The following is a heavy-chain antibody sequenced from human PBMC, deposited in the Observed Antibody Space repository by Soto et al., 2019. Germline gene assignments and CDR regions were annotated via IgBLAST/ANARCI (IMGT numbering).Heavy chain of an antibody. J-gene: IGHJ4*02. CDR3: TRPGLPMVVTPAFGY. D-gene: IGHD2-21*02. Sequence: PSETLSLTCSVSGDSISNHYWNWIWQPPGKGLEWIGYIYNIVDTNYNPSLKSRVTISVDTSKNQISLTLTSVTAADTAVYYCTRPGLPMVVTPAFGYWGLGTLVTVSS. CDR2: IYNIVDT. V-gene: IGHV4-59*11. CDR1: GDSISNHY.